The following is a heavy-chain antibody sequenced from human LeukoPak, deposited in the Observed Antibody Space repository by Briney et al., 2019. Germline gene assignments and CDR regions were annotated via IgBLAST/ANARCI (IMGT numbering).Heavy chain of an antibody. CDR2: IYYSGST. CDR1: GGSISSGGYY. Sequence: PSETLSLTCTVSGGSISSGGYYWSWIRQHPGKGLEWIGYIYYSGSTYCNPSLKSRVTISVDTSKNQFSLKLSSVTAADTAVYYCARTFKGYCNTASCPHLFDPWGQGTLVTVSS. D-gene: IGHD2-2*01. CDR3: ARTFKGYCNTASCPHLFDP. V-gene: IGHV4-31*03. J-gene: IGHJ5*02.